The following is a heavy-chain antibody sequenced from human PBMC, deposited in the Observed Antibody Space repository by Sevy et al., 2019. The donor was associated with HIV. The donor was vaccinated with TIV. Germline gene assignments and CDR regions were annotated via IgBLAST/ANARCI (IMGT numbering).Heavy chain of an antibody. D-gene: IGHD2-8*01. CDR2: IGYDGSNK. Sequence: GGSLRLSCAASGFTPSTYGMHWVRQAPGKGLEWVAVIGYDGSNKYHADSVKGRFTISRDNSKNTLSLQMDSLRAEDTAIYYCARDPRMYGDYLLAYFDYWGQGTLVTVSS. J-gene: IGHJ4*02. V-gene: IGHV3-33*01. CDR3: ARDPRMYGDYLLAYFDY. CDR1: GFTPSTYG.